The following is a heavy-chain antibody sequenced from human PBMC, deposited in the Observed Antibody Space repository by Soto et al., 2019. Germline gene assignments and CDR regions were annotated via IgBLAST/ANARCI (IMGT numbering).Heavy chain of an antibody. V-gene: IGHV1-3*01. CDR1: GYTFTSYA. CDR2: INAGNGNT. CDR3: ANRPPALYDNSGSYAFQH. J-gene: IGHJ1*01. D-gene: IGHD3-22*01. Sequence: ASVKVSCKASGYTFTSYAMHWVRQAPGQRLEWMGWINAGNGNTKYSQKFQGRFTISRDNSKNTLYLQMNSLRAEDTAVYYCANRPPALYDNSGSYAFQHWGQGTLVTVSS.